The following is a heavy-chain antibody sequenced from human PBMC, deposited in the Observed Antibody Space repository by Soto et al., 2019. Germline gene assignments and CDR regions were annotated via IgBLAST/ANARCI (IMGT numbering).Heavy chain of an antibody. J-gene: IGHJ6*02. CDR1: GGSVSNNSYS. V-gene: IGHV4-39*01. Sequence: SETLSVTCTVSGGSVSNNSYSWGWVRQSPGKGLEWIGTIYSSENTYYNPSLLSRVTISVDTSKNEFSLRLSSVTAADTAVYYCARLHAYCVSTNCHGYYGMDVPGHGTTVTVSS. D-gene: IGHD2-2*01. CDR2: IYSSENT. CDR3: ARLHAYCVSTNCHGYYGMDV.